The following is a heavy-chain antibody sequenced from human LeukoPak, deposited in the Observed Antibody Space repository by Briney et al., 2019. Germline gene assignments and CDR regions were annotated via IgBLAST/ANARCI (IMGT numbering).Heavy chain of an antibody. J-gene: IGHJ5*02. Sequence: PGGSLRLSCAASGFTFSSYGMHWVRQAPGKGLEWVAVISNDGINKYYADSVKGRFTISRDNSKNTLYLHMNSLRAEDTAVYYCARGADNYDILAAYCDHWGQATLVTVSS. V-gene: IGHV3-30*19. CDR1: GFTFSSYG. CDR3: ARGADNYDILAAYCDH. D-gene: IGHD3-9*01. CDR2: ISNDGINK.